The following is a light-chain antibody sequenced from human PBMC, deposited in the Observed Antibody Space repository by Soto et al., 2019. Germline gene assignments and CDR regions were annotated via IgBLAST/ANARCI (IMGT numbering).Light chain of an antibody. V-gene: IGKV3-11*01. CDR1: QRVSSN. CDR3: HQRSNWPPT. CDR2: DAS. Sequence: ENVLTQSPATLSFSPGERATLSCRASQRVSSNLAWYQQKPGQAPRLLIYDASNRATGIPARFSGSGSGTDFTLTISSLQPEDFAVYYCHQRSNWPPTFGGGTKVEIK. J-gene: IGKJ4*01.